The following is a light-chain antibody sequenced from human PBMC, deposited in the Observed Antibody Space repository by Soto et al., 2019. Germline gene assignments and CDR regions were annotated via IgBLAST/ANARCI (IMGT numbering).Light chain of an antibody. CDR1: SSNIGNNY. V-gene: IGLV1-51*02. J-gene: IGLJ3*02. CDR2: ENN. Sequence: QSVLTQPPSVSAAPGQKVTISCSGSSSNIGNNYVAWYQQLPGTAPKLLIYENNKRPSGIPDRFSDSKSVTSATLGITGLQTGDEADYYCGTWDSSLRAWVFGGGTKLTVL. CDR3: GTWDSSLRAWV.